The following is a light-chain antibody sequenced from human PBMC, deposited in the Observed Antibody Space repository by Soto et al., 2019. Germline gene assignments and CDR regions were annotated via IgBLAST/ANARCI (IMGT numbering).Light chain of an antibody. CDR1: QSVSSN. CDR2: VAS. CDR3: QQYNNLPLT. J-gene: IGKJ1*01. Sequence: EIVMTQSPATLSVSPGERATLSCRASQSVSSNLAWYQQKTGQAPRLLIYVASTRATGIPARFSGSGSGTEFTLTISSLQSEDFAVYYCQQYNNLPLTFGQGTKVEIK. V-gene: IGKV3-15*01.